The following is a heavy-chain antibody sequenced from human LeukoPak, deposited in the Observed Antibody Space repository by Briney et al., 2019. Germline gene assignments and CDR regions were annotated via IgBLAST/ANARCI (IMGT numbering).Heavy chain of an antibody. CDR3: ARLGANVRDSNGYYDY. CDR1: GGSIRRSNYY. D-gene: IGHD3-22*01. V-gene: IGHV4-39*01. CDR2: IYHNGNT. Sequence: SETLSLTCTVSGGSIRRSNYYWGWVRQPPGKGLEWIGTIYHNGNTYYNPSLKSRVTISVDTSKNQFSLRLNSVTAADTAVYYCARLGANVRDSNGYYDYWGQGTLVTVSS. J-gene: IGHJ4*02.